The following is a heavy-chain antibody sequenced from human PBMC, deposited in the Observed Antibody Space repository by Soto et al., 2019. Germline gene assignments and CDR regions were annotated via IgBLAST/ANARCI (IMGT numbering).Heavy chain of an antibody. J-gene: IGHJ5*02. D-gene: IGHD3-10*01. V-gene: IGHV4-39*01. Sequence: QLQLQESGPGLVKPSETLSLTCTVSGGSISSSSYYWGWIRQPPGKGLEWIGSIYYIGSTYYNPSLKSRVTISVDTSKNQFSLKLSSVTAADTAVYYCARRVRWGVYGSGSYNWFDPWGQGTLVTVSS. CDR3: ARRVRWGVYGSGSYNWFDP. CDR2: IYYIGST. CDR1: GGSISSSSYY.